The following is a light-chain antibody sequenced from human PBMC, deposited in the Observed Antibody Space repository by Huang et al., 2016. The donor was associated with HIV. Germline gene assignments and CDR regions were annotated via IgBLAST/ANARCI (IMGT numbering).Light chain of an antibody. CDR1: QSLLYNSNNKNY. J-gene: IGKJ1*01. Sequence: DIVMTQSPDSLTVSLGERATIHCKSSQSLLYNSNNKNYLNWYQQKPGQPPKLLIYWASARESGVPDRFSGSGSGTNFTLTINSLQAEDMAVYYCQQYYSSLWTFGQGTKVQIK. V-gene: IGKV4-1*01. CDR2: WAS. CDR3: QQYYSSLWT.